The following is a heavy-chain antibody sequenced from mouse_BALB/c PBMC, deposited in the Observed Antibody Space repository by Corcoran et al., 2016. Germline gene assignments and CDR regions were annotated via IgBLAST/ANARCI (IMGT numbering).Heavy chain of an antibody. D-gene: IGHD2-1*01. V-gene: IGHV1S136*01. CDR2: IYPYNDGT. CDR3: AREVPGGNPFDY. J-gene: IGHJ2*01. Sequence: EVQLQQSGPELVKPGASVKLSCKASGYTFTSYVIHWVKQKPGQGLEWIGYIYPYNDGTKYTEKFKGKATLTSDKSSSAAYMEFSNLTSEDSAVYYCAREVPGGNPFDYWGQGTTLTVSS. CDR1: GYTFTSYV.